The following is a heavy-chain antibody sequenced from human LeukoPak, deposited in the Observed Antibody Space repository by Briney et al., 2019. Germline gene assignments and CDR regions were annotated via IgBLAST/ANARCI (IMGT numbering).Heavy chain of an antibody. J-gene: IGHJ4*02. V-gene: IGHV3-23*01. Sequence: GGSLRLSCAASGFTFSSYAMSWVRQTPGKGLEWVSAISGSGGSTYYADSVKGRFTISRDNSKNTLYLQMNSLRAEDTAVYYCAKDRGSWVTFDYWGQGTLATVSS. CDR1: GFTFSSYA. CDR2: ISGSGGST. CDR3: AKDRGSWVTFDY. D-gene: IGHD6-13*01.